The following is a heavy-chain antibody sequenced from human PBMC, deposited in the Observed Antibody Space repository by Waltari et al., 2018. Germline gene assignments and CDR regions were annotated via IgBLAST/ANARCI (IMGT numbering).Heavy chain of an antibody. CDR3: ARESAAATFDP. J-gene: IGHJ5*02. D-gene: IGHD6-13*01. CDR2: IYYSGRT. Sequence: QVQLQESGPGLVKPSQTLSLTCTVSGGSISSGGYYWSWIRQHPGKGLEGIGYIYYSGRTYYNPALKSRVTISVDTSKNQFSLKLSSVTAADTAVYYCARESAAATFDPWGQGTLVTVSS. CDR1: GGSISSGGYY. V-gene: IGHV4-31*03.